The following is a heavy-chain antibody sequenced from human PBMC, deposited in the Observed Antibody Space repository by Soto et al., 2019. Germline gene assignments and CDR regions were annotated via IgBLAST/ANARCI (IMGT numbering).Heavy chain of an antibody. V-gene: IGHV4-34*01. J-gene: IGHJ4*02. D-gene: IGHD2-15*01. CDR1: GGSFSGYY. CDR2: INHSGST. Sequence: SETLSLTCAVYGGSFSGYYWSWIRQPPGKGLEWIGEINHSGSTNYNPSLKSRVTISVDTSKNQFSLKLSSVTAADTAVYYCARGYCSGGSCYIDSGLGYWGQGTLVTVSS. CDR3: ARGYCSGGSCYIDSGLGY.